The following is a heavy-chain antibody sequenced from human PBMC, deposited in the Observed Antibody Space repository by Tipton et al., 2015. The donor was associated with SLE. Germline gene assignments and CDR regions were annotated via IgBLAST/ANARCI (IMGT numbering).Heavy chain of an antibody. J-gene: IGHJ4*02. Sequence: TLSLTCTVSSDSIRNYWSWIRQPPGRGLEWIGFIYYGGTANNNPSLKSRVTISVDRSKNQFSLRLSSVTAADTAVYYCARSEYSDGLLDYWGQGTLVTVSS. D-gene: IGHD5-12*01. CDR3: ARSEYSDGLLDY. V-gene: IGHV4-59*01. CDR1: SDSIRNY. CDR2: IYYGGTA.